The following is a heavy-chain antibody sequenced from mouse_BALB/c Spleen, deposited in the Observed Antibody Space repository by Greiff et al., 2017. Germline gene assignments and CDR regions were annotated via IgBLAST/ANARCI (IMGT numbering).Heavy chain of an antibody. Sequence: QVQLQQSGPGLVQPSQSLSITCTVSGFSLTSYGVHWVRQSPGKGLEWLGVIWSGGSTDYNAAFISRLSISKDNSKSQVFFKMNSLQADDTAIYYCARKDSWFAYWGQGTLVTVSA. CDR2: IWSGGST. V-gene: IGHV2-4-1*01. CDR3: ARKDSWFAY. J-gene: IGHJ3*01. CDR1: GFSLTSYG.